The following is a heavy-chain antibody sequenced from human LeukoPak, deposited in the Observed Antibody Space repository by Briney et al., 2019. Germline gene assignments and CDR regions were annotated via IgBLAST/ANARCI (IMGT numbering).Heavy chain of an antibody. D-gene: IGHD3-3*01. V-gene: IGHV1-8*01. CDR3: AVLLRSLEWLSGYYMDV. J-gene: IGHJ6*03. CDR2: MNPNSGNT. Sequence: GASVKVSCKASGYTFTSYDINWVRQATGQGLEWMGWMNPNSGNTGYAQKFQGRVTMTRNTSISTAYMELSSLRSEDTAVYYCAVLLRSLEWLSGYYMDVWGKGTTVTVSS. CDR1: GYTFTSYD.